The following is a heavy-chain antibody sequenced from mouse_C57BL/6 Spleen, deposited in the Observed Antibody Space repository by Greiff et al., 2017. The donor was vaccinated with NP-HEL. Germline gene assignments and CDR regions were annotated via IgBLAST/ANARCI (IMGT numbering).Heavy chain of an antibody. Sequence: VQLQQSGAELVKPGASVKISCKASGYAFSSYWMNWVKQRPGKGLEWIGQIYPGDGDTNYNGKFKGKATLTADKSSSTAYMQLSSLTSEDSAVYFCARGRDYSNYGWFAYWGQGTLVTVSA. CDR1: GYAFSSYW. D-gene: IGHD2-5*01. V-gene: IGHV1-80*01. CDR2: IYPGDGDT. CDR3: ARGRDYSNYGWFAY. J-gene: IGHJ3*01.